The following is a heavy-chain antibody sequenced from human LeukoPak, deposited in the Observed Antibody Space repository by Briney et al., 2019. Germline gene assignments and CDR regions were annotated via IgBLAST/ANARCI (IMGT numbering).Heavy chain of an antibody. V-gene: IGHV3-9*01. CDR2: ISWNSGSI. CDR1: GFTFDDYA. Sequence: GGSLRLSCAASGFTFDDYAMHWVRQAPGKGLEWVSGISWNSGSIGYADSVKGRFTISRDNAKNSLYLQMNSLRAEDTALYYCAKEKRITMVRGSPAAFDIWGQGTIVTVSS. CDR3: AKEKRITMVRGSPAAFDI. D-gene: IGHD3-10*01. J-gene: IGHJ3*02.